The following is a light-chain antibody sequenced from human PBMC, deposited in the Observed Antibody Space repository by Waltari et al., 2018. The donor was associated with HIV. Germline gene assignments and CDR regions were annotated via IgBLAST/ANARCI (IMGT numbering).Light chain of an antibody. J-gene: IGKJ2*01. CDR3: QQYSHWPLRYN. CDR2: AAS. Sequence: EIVMTQSPATLSVSPGERATLSCRASQTISSNLACYQHKPGQSHRLLSYAASTRATGIPARFSASGSGTEFTLTISSLQSEDFAVYYCQQYSHWPLRYNFGQGTKLEIK. V-gene: IGKV3-15*01. CDR1: QTISSN.